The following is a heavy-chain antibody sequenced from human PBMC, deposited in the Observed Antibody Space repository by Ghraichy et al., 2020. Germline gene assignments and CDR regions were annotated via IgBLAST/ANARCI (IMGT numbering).Heavy chain of an antibody. CDR2: VHYSGTT. Sequence: SETLSLTCSVSGGSISTYFWTWIRQPPGKGLEWIAYVHYSGTTNYNPSLKSRVTISLDTSKKQFSLQLNSVTAADTAVYYCARVVIGATIRYGVDVWGQGT. V-gene: IGHV4-59*01. CDR1: GGSISTYF. J-gene: IGHJ6*02. D-gene: IGHD2/OR15-2a*01. CDR3: ARVVIGATIRYGVDV.